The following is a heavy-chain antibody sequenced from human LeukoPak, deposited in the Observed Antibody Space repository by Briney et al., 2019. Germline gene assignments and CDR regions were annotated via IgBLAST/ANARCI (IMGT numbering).Heavy chain of an antibody. CDR1: GGSISSYY. J-gene: IGHJ4*02. V-gene: IGHV4-4*07. Sequence: PSETLSLTCTVSGGSISSYYWSWIRQPAGKGLEWIGRIYTSGSTNYNPSLKSRITMSVDTSKNQFSLKLSSVTAADTAVYYCARVDSWYVDAESDYRGQGTLVTVSS. CDR2: IYTSGST. D-gene: IGHD6-13*01. CDR3: ARVDSWYVDAESDY.